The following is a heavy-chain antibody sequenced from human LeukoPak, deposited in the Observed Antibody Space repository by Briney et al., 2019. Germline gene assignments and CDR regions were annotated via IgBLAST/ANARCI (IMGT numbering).Heavy chain of an antibody. CDR3: AGTNRRITGTTSWFDP. CDR2: IYTSGST. CDR1: GGSISSYY. J-gene: IGHJ5*02. D-gene: IGHD1-7*01. V-gene: IGHV4-4*07. Sequence: PSEPLSLTCTVSGGSISSYYWSWIRQPAGKGLEWIGRIYTSGSTNYNPSLKSRVTMSVDTSKNQFSLKLSSVTAADTAVYYCAGTNRRITGTTSWFDPWGQGTLVTVSS.